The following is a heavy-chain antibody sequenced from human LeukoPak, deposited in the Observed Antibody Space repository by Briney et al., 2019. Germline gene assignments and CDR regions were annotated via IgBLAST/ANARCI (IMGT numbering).Heavy chain of an antibody. V-gene: IGHV4-39*07. CDR3: ARDAYDSSGYSFDY. CDR2: IYYSGST. Sequence: SETLSLTCTVSGGSISSSSYYWGWIRQPPGKGLEWIGSIYYSGSTYYNPSLKSRVTISVDKSKNQFSLKLSSVTAADTAVYYCARDAYDSSGYSFDYWGQGTLVTVSS. J-gene: IGHJ4*02. D-gene: IGHD3-22*01. CDR1: GGSISSSSYY.